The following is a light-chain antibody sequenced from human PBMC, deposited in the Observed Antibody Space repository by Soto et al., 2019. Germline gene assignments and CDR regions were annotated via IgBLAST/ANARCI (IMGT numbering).Light chain of an antibody. CDR2: DAS. CDR1: QSVGSY. CDR3: QQRSNWPRT. V-gene: IGKV3-11*01. Sequence: EIVLTQSPATLSLSPGERATLSCRASQSVGSYLAWYQQKLGQAPRLLIYDASNRATGIPARFSGSGSGTDFTLTISSLEPEDFAFYYCQQRSNWPRTFGQGTKVEIK. J-gene: IGKJ1*01.